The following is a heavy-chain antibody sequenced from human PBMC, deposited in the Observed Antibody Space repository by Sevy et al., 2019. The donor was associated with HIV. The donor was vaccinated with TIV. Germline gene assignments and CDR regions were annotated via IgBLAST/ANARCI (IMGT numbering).Heavy chain of an antibody. CDR1: GFTFSSYS. J-gene: IGHJ6*02. CDR3: SRGEVNYDSLIPSRTEGGYYYGMDV. CDR2: ISSSSNYI. V-gene: IGHV3-21*01. D-gene: IGHD3-3*01. Sequence: GGSLRLSCAASGFTFSSYSMNWVRQAPGKGLEWVSSISSSSNYIYYADSVKGRFTISRDNAKNSLYLQMNSLRAEDTAVYYCSRGEVNYDSLIPSRTEGGYYYGMDVWGQGTTVTVSS.